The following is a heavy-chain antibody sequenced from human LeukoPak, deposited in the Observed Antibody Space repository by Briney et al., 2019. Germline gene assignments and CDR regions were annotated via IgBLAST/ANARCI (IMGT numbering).Heavy chain of an antibody. CDR1: GFTFDDYA. J-gene: IGHJ3*02. V-gene: IGHV3-9*01. Sequence: GGSLRLSCAASGFTFDDYAMHWVRHAPGKGLEWVSGISWNSGSIAYADSVKGRFTISRDNAKNPLYLQMNSLRAEDTALYYCAKGVRITMVRGAFDIWGQGTMVTVSS. D-gene: IGHD3-10*01. CDR2: ISWNSGSI. CDR3: AKGVRITMVRGAFDI.